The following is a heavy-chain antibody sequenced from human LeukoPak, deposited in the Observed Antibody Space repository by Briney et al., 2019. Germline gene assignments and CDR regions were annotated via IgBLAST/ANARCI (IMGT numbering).Heavy chain of an antibody. D-gene: IGHD6-6*01. CDR1: GFTFSSYE. CDR2: ISSSGSTI. V-gene: IGHV3-48*03. CDR3: AKVAHSSSYDHDY. J-gene: IGHJ4*02. Sequence: HPGGSLRLSCAASGFTFSSYEMNWVRQAPGKGLEWVSYISSSGSTIYYADSVKGRFTISRDNSKNTLYLQMNNLRAEDTAVYYCAKVAHSSSYDHDYWGQGTLVTVSS.